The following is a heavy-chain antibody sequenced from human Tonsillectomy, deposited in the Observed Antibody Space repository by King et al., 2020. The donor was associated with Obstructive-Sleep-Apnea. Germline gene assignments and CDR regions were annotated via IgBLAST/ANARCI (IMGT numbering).Heavy chain of an antibody. CDR2: INGDGTNT. CDR3: VRVYSGSYRFDP. V-gene: IGHV3-74*01. J-gene: IGHJ5*02. D-gene: IGHD1-26*01. CDR1: GFIFNAYW. Sequence: VQLVESGGGLVQPGGSLRLSCAASGFIFNAYWMHWVRQSPGKGPVWVSRINGDGTNTSYADSVKGRFIISRDNVKNTLYLQMNSLRADDTGVYFCVRVYSGSYRFDPWGQGTPVTVSS.